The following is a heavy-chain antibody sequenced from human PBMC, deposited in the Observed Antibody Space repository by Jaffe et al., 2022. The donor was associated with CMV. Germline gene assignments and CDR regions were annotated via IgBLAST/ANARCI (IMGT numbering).Heavy chain of an antibody. CDR1: GFTFSSYG. J-gene: IGHJ5*02. Sequence: QVQLVESGGGVVQPGRSLRLSCAASGFTFSSYGMHWVRQAPGKGLEWVAVISYDGSNKYYADSVKGRFTISRDNSKNTLYLQMNSLRAEDTAVYYCAKIGSGSYSNNWFDPWGQGTLVTVSS. V-gene: IGHV3-30*18. CDR2: ISYDGSNK. D-gene: IGHD3-10*01. CDR3: AKIGSGSYSNNWFDP.